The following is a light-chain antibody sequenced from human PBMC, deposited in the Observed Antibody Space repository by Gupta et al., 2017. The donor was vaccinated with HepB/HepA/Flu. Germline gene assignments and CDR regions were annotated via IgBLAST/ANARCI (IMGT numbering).Light chain of an antibody. Sequence: QSALTQPASVPGSPRQSIPISCTGTSSDVGSYNLVSWYQQHPGKAPKRRIYEVSKRPSGDSNLFTGSKSGNTASLTITGLQAEDEAEYYYCSYAGSSTLYVFGSGTKVTVL. V-gene: IGLV2-23*02. CDR3: CSYAGSSTLYV. CDR1: SSDVGSYNL. CDR2: EVS. J-gene: IGLJ1*01.